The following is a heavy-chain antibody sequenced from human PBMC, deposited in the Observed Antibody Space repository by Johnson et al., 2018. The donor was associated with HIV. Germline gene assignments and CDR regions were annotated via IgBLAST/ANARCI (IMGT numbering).Heavy chain of an antibody. D-gene: IGHD5-24*01. CDR1: GFPVTSNF. CDR2: VYSTFGT. V-gene: IGHV3-66*01. CDR3: AKGDGYNYAFDI. J-gene: IGHJ3*02. Sequence: VQLVESGGGLVQPGGSLRLSCTASGFPVTSNFMTWVRQPPGKGLDWVSAVYSTFGTYYADSVKGRFTISRDNSKNTLYLQMNSLRAEDTAVYYCAKGDGYNYAFDIWGQGTMVTVSS.